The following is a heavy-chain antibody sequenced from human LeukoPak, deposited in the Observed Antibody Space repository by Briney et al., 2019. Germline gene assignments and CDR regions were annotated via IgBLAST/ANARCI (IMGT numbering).Heavy chain of an antibody. CDR3: AKDIIVVVPAAREAFDY. D-gene: IGHD2-2*01. J-gene: IGHJ4*02. CDR2: ISGSGGST. V-gene: IGHV3-23*01. CDR1: GFTFSSYA. Sequence: PGGSLRLSCAASGFTFSSYAMSWVRQAPGKGLEWVSAISGSGGSTYYADSVKGRFTISRDNSKNTLYLQMNSLRAEDTAVYYCAKDIIVVVPAAREAFDYWGQGTLVTVSS.